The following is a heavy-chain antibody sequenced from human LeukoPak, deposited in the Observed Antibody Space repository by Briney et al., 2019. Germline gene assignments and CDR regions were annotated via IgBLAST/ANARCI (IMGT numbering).Heavy chain of an antibody. CDR1: GYSFTSGYSFAVYW. CDR3: VRRGYCDGTGGCHSNPFDI. J-gene: IGHJ3*02. D-gene: IGHD2/OR15-2a*01. V-gene: IGHV5-51*01. CDR2: VYPGDSDT. Sequence: GESLKISCKGSGYSFTSGYSFAVYWIGWVRQMPGKGLEWMGIVYPGDSDTRYSPSFQCQVTISVDTSIRTAYLKWSSLKASDTAIYYCVRRGYCDGTGGCHSNPFDIWGQGTMVTVSS.